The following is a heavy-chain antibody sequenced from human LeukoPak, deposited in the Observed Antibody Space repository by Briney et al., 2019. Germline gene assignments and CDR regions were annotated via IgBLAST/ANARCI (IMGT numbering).Heavy chain of an antibody. Sequence: GGSLRLSCAASGFTFSSYEMNWVRQAPGKGLEWVSYISSSGSTIYYADSVKGRFTISRDNAKNSLYLQMNSLRAEDTAVYYCARGRVSGSIVVVPAAPFDPWGQGTLVTVSS. V-gene: IGHV3-48*03. CDR3: ARGRVSGSIVVVPAAPFDP. CDR2: ISSSGSTI. D-gene: IGHD2-2*01. J-gene: IGHJ5*02. CDR1: GFTFSSYE.